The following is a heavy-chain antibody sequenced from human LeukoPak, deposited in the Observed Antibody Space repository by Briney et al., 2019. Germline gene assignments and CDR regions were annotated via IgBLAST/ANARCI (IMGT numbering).Heavy chain of an antibody. CDR3: ARVRSYDRGVYYYDY. CDR1: GFTFSTYR. V-gene: IGHV3-64*01. J-gene: IGHJ4*02. D-gene: IGHD3-22*01. CDR2: ISSNGGDT. Sequence: GGSLRLSCAASGFTFSTYRMHWVRQAPGKGLEYVSSISSNGGDTYYTHSVKGRFTISRDNAKNTLYLQMGSLRAEDMAVYYCARVRSYDRGVYYYDYWGQGTLVTVSS.